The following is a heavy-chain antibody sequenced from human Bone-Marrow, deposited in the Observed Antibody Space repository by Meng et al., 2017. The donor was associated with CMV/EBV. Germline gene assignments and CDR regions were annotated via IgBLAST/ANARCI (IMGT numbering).Heavy chain of an antibody. Sequence: SVKVSCKASGGTFSSYAISWVRQAPGQGLEWMGGIIPIFGTANYAQKFQGRVTITTDESTSTAYMELSSLRSEDTAVYYCARAHGHSGSYYVYNWFDSWGQGTRVTVYS. CDR2: IIPIFGTA. V-gene: IGHV1-69*05. CDR1: GGTFSSYA. J-gene: IGHJ5*01. D-gene: IGHD1-26*01. CDR3: ARAHGHSGSYYVYNWFDS.